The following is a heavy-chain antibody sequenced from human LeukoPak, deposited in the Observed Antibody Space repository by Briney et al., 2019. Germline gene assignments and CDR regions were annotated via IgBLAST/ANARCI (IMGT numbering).Heavy chain of an antibody. CDR2: INHIGST. CDR1: GGSFSTYY. Sequence: KPSETLSLTCAVYGGSFSTYYWTWIRQPPGKGLEWVGEINHIGSTNYNPSLKSRVTISVDTSKNQFSLKLSSVTAADTAVYYCARVVAVAGSRLDYWGRGTLVTVSS. J-gene: IGHJ4*02. D-gene: IGHD6-19*01. V-gene: IGHV4-34*01. CDR3: ARVVAVAGSRLDY.